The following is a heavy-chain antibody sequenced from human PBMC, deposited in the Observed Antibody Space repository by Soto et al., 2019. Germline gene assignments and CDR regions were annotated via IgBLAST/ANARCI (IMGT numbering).Heavy chain of an antibody. CDR1: GFTFSSYA. CDR3: ARVQDIVLVPAALDY. CDR2: ISYDGSNK. Sequence: GGSLRLSCAASGFTFSSYAMHWVRQAPGKGLEWVAVISYDGSNKYYADSVKGRFTISRDNSKNTLYLQMNSLRAEDTAVYYCARVQDIVLVPAALDYWGQGT. J-gene: IGHJ4*02. V-gene: IGHV3-30-3*01. D-gene: IGHD2-2*01.